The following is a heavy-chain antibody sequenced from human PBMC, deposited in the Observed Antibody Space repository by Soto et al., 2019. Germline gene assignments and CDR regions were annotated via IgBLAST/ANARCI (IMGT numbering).Heavy chain of an antibody. D-gene: IGHD6-13*01. CDR1: GYTFTGYY. CDR3: ATLAAAGPPVGY. CDR2: INPNSGGT. Sequence: ASVKVSCKASGYTFTGYYMHWVRPAPGQGLEWMGWINPNSGGTNYAQKFQGRVTMTRDTSISTAYMELSRLRSDDTAVYYCATLAAAGPPVGYWGQGTLDTVSS. J-gene: IGHJ4*02. V-gene: IGHV1-2*02.